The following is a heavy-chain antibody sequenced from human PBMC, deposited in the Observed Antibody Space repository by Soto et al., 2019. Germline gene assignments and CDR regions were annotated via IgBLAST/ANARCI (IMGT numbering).Heavy chain of an antibody. J-gene: IGHJ5*02. V-gene: IGHV4-4*07. CDR3: ARGIGSSSWLIRWFDP. CDR1: GGSISSYY. CDR2: IYTSGST. Sequence: TLSLTCTVSGGSISSYYWSWIRQPAGKGREWIGRIYTSGSTNYNPSLKSRVTMSVDTSKNQFSLKLSSVTAADTAVYYCARGIGSSSWLIRWFDPWGQGTLVTVSS. D-gene: IGHD6-13*01.